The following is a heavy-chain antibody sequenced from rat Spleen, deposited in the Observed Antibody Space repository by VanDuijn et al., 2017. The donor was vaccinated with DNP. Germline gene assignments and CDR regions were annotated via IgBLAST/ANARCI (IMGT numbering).Heavy chain of an antibody. CDR1: GFTFSNYY. D-gene: IGHD1-1*01. CDR2: ISYDGGAT. V-gene: IGHV5-20*01. J-gene: IGHJ2*01. CDR3: ARDQRLQWDYFDY. Sequence: EVQLVESGGGLVQPGRSLKLSCAASGFTFSNYYMAWVRQAPKKGLECVAYISYDGGATYCGDSVKGRFTISRDNARNTLYLQMDSLGSEDTATYYCARDQRLQWDYFDYWGQGVMVTVSS.